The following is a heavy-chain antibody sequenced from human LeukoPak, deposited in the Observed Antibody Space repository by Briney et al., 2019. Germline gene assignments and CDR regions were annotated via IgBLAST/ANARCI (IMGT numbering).Heavy chain of an antibody. D-gene: IGHD4-17*01. V-gene: IGHV4-39*01. CDR2: IHYTGRA. CDR1: GGSISSTTYY. Sequence: PSETLSLTCSVFGGSISSTTYYWVWIRQPPGKRLECIASIHYTGRAYYNPSLKSRATISADTSKNHFSLKLSSVTAADTAVYYCARHFDNGDYKKTFDIWGQGTMVTVSS. CDR3: ARHFDNGDYKKTFDI. J-gene: IGHJ3*02.